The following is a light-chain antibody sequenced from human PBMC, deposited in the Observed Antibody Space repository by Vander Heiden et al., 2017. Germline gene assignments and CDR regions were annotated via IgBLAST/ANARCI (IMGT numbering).Light chain of an antibody. V-gene: IGLV2-11*01. CDR2: DVS. J-gene: IGLJ3*02. CDR3: CSYAGSYTWV. CDR1: SSDVGGYNY. Sequence: QSALTQTRSVSGSPGPSVTISCTGTSSDVGGYNYVSWDQQHPGKAPKLMIYDVSKRPSGVPDRFSGSKSGNTASLTISGLQAEDEADYYCCSYAGSYTWVFGGGTKLTVL.